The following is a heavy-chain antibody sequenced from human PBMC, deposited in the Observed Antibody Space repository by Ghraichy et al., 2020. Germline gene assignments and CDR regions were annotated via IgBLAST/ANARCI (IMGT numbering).Heavy chain of an antibody. CDR2: ISGRGDTM. D-gene: IGHD4-11*01. Sequence: GGSLRLSCAPSGFTFGSYEMNWVRQAPGKGLEWVSYISGRGDTMYYADSVKGRFAVTRNNVKNSLLLQMNSLRAEDTGIYYCARGTFDYSREDHGGAFDYWGHGTLVFVSS. CDR1: GFTFGSYE. V-gene: IGHV3-48*03. J-gene: IGHJ4*01. CDR3: ARGTFDYSREDHGGAFDY.